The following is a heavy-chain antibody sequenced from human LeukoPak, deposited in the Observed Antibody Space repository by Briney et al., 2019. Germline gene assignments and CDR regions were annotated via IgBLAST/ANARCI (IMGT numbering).Heavy chain of an antibody. CDR3: AKGRDSSGWYGVLDY. J-gene: IGHJ4*02. Sequence: PGGSLRLSCAASGFTFSSYGMSWVRQAPGKGLEWVSAISGSGGSTYYADSVKGRFTISRDNSKNTLYLQMNSLRAEDTAVYYCAKGRDSSGWYGVLDYWGQGTLVTVSS. V-gene: IGHV3-23*01. D-gene: IGHD6-19*01. CDR1: GFTFSSYG. CDR2: ISGSGGST.